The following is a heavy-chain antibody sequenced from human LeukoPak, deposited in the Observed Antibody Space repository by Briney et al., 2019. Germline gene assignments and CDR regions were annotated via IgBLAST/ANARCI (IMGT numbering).Heavy chain of an antibody. CDR3: ARDIYSIAE. Sequence: PGGSLRLSCAASGFTFSDYWIHWVRQAPGKGLVWVSLIHSDGGTTNYADSVKGRFTMSRDSAKNMVYLQMNSLRVEDTAVYYCARDIYSIAEWGQGTLVTVSS. CDR1: GFTFSDYW. J-gene: IGHJ4*02. CDR2: IHSDGGTT. V-gene: IGHV3-74*01. D-gene: IGHD3-3*02.